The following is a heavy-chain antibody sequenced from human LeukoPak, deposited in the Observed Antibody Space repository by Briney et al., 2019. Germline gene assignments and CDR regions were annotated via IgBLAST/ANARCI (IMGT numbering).Heavy chain of an antibody. J-gene: IGHJ5*02. CDR3: ARGCRYYDFWSGYYNWFDP. D-gene: IGHD3-3*01. CDR1: GGSFSVYY. Sequence: KPSETLPLTCAVYGGSFSVYYWSWIRHPPGKGLEWIGEINHSGSTNYHPSLKSRVTISVDTSKNQFSLKLSSVTAADTAVYYCARGCRYYDFWSGYYNWFDPWGQGTLVTVSS. V-gene: IGHV4-34*01. CDR2: INHSGST.